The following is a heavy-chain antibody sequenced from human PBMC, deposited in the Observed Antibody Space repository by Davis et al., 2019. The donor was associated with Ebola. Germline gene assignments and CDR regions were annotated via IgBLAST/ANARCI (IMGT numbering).Heavy chain of an antibody. J-gene: IGHJ6*04. Sequence: LRLSCAISGDSVSGNSGAWNWIRQSPSRGLEWLGRTYYTSKWYNDYAVSVKSRVTINPDTSKNQFSLQLSSVTPEDTALYYCARGWLRAGMDVWGEGTTVTVSS. D-gene: IGHD5-18*01. CDR1: GDSVSGNSGA. CDR2: TYYTSKWYN. CDR3: ARGWLRAGMDV. V-gene: IGHV6-1*01.